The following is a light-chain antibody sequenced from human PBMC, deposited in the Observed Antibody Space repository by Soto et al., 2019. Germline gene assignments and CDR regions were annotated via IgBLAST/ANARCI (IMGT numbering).Light chain of an antibody. J-gene: IGLJ1*01. CDR2: EVS. Sequence: QSVLTQPPSASGTPGQRVTISCSGTSSDVGGYNYVSWYQQHPGKAPKLMIYEVSNRPSGVSNRFSGSKSGNTASLTISGLQAEDEADYYCSSYTSSSTIDVFGNGTKVTVL. CDR1: SSDVGGYNY. V-gene: IGLV2-14*01. CDR3: SSYTSSSTIDV.